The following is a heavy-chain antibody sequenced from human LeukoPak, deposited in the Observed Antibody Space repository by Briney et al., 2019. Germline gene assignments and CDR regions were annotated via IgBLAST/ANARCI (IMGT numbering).Heavy chain of an antibody. D-gene: IGHD6-19*01. Sequence: PGGSLRLSCAASGFTFSTYGMHWVRQAPGKGLQWVAFIQFDGSNKYYADSVKGRFIISRDNSKNTMYLQMNTLRAEDTAVYYCAKQSIAVAPLDYWGQGTLVTVSS. J-gene: IGHJ4*02. CDR1: GFTFSTYG. V-gene: IGHV3-30*02. CDR2: IQFDGSNK. CDR3: AKQSIAVAPLDY.